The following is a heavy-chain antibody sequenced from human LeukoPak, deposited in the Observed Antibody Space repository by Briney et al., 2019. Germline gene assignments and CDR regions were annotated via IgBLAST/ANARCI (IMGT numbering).Heavy chain of an antibody. CDR1: GYTFTSYD. D-gene: IGHD1-26*01. CDR3: ARYVLDSGELYFDY. Sequence: ASVKVSCKASGYTFTSYDINWVRQATGQGLKWMGWMNPNSGNTGYAQKFQGRVTMTRNTSISTAYMELSSLRSEDTAVYYCARYVLDSGELYFDYWGQGTLVTVSS. V-gene: IGHV1-8*01. J-gene: IGHJ4*02. CDR2: MNPNSGNT.